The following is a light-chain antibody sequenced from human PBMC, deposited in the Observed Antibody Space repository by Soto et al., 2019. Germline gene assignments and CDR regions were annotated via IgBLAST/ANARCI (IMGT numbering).Light chain of an antibody. Sequence: DILMSQSPSSLSASIGDRVTITCRASQNIYNYLNWYQQKPGQDPKLLIFTASSLRSGVPSRFSGSGSGTDFTLTISTLQPEDFATYYCQQSFSPLPISFGQGTRLEMK. CDR3: QQSFSPLPIS. CDR2: TAS. CDR1: QNIYNY. V-gene: IGKV1-39*01. J-gene: IGKJ5*01.